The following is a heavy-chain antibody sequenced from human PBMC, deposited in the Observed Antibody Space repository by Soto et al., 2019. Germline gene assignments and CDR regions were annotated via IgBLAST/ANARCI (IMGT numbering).Heavy chain of an antibody. J-gene: IGHJ4*02. V-gene: IGHV1-18*01. CDR1: GYTFTSYG. D-gene: IGHD6-19*01. Sequence: ASVKVSCKASGYTFTSYGISWVRQAPGQGLEWMGWISAYNGNTNYAQKLQGRVTMATDTSTSTAYMELRSLRSDDTAVYYCARTSLGAVAGNTIDYWGQGTLVTVSS. CDR2: ISAYNGNT. CDR3: ARTSLGAVAGNTIDY.